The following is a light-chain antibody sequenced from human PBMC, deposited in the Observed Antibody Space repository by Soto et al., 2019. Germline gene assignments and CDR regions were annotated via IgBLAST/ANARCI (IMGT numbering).Light chain of an antibody. V-gene: IGLV2-14*03. CDR1: SSDVGAYNF. J-gene: IGLJ1*01. CDR2: NVY. CDR3: SAYTVSRTHV. Sequence: QSVLTQPASVSGSPGQSITISCTGTSSDVGAYNFVSWHQQHPGKAPKLMIYNVYDRPSGISYRFSGSKSGNTASLTISGLQGEDEADYYCSAYTVSRTHVFGTGTQLTVL.